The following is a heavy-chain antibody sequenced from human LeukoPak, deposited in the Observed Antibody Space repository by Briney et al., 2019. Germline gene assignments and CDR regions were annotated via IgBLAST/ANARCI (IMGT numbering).Heavy chain of an antibody. J-gene: IGHJ4*02. CDR3: GRDQYDIWSERGNFDS. V-gene: IGHV3-7*03. CDR2: IKLDGSEK. D-gene: IGHD3-3*01. Sequence: GGSLRLSCVASGFTFGKYWMSWVRQAPGKGLEWVANIKLDGSEKNYVDSVKGRFTISRDNTKNSLYLQMNSLRAEDTAVFYVGRDQYDIWSERGNFDSGGQGTLVFVS. CDR1: GFTFGKYW.